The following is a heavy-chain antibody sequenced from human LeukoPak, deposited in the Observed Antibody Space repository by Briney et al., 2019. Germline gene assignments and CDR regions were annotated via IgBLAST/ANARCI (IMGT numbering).Heavy chain of an antibody. Sequence: SETLSLTCTVSGGSVSSGTYYWSWIRQPPGKGLECIGYIYYSGSTNYNPSLKSRVTISVDTSKDQFSLKLSSVTAADTAVYYCARQDSRDAFDIWGQGTMVTVSS. CDR3: ARQDSRDAFDI. D-gene: IGHD3/OR15-3a*01. J-gene: IGHJ3*02. CDR2: IYYSGST. CDR1: GGSVSSGTYY. V-gene: IGHV4-61*01.